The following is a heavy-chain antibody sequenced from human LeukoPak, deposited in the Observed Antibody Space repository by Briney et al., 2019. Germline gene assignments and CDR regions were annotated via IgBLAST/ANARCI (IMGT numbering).Heavy chain of an antibody. V-gene: IGHV4-30-2*01. Sequence: ASETLSLTCAVSGGSISSGGYSWSWIRQPPGKGLEWIGYIYHSGSTYYNPSLKSRVTISVDTSKNQFSLKLSSVTAADTAVYYCASSVPYGGDYYYYGMDVWGQGTTVTVSS. D-gene: IGHD4-23*01. CDR1: GGSISSGGYS. CDR2: IYHSGST. J-gene: IGHJ6*02. CDR3: ASSVPYGGDYYYYGMDV.